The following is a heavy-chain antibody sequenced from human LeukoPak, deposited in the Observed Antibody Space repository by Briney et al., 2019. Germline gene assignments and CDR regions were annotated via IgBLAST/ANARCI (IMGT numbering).Heavy chain of an antibody. D-gene: IGHD3-16*02. Sequence: GGSLRLPCGASGFNFSSQGVHEVRQATGKGLEWVAVIWYDESNNYYAGSVQGRFTISRDNSKNTLYLQMTSLRAEDTAVYYCARAGFTFGGVIAPFFDYWGQGTLVTVSS. CDR1: GFNFSSQG. J-gene: IGHJ4*02. CDR3: ARAGFTFGGVIAPFFDY. V-gene: IGHV3-33*01. CDR2: IWYDESNN.